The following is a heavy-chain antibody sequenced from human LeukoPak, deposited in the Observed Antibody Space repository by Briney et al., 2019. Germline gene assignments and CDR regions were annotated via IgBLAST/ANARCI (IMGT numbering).Heavy chain of an antibody. J-gene: IGHJ4*02. CDR2: ITRSSYI. Sequence: PGGSLRLSCAASGFTFSSYSMNWVRQAPGKGLDWVSSITRSSYIYYADSVKGRFTISRDNAKNSLYLQMNSLRAEDTAVYYCAKDNSGWDFDYWGQGTLVTVSS. V-gene: IGHV3-21*01. D-gene: IGHD6-19*01. CDR3: AKDNSGWDFDY. CDR1: GFTFSSYS.